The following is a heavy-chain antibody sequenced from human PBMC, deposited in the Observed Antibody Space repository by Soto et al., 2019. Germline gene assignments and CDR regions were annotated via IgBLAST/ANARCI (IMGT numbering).Heavy chain of an antibody. CDR2: INHSGST. Sequence: PSETLSLTCAVYGGSFSGYYLSWIRQPPGKGLEWIGEINHSGSTNYNPSLKSRVTISVDTSKNQFSLKLSSVTAADTAVYYCARVPSGSYWIDYWGQGTLVTVSS. V-gene: IGHV4-34*01. D-gene: IGHD3-10*01. J-gene: IGHJ4*02. CDR1: GGSFSGYY. CDR3: ARVPSGSYWIDY.